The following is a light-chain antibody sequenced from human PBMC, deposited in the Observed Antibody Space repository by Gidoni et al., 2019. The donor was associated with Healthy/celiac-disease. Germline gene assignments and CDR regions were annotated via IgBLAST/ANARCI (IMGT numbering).Light chain of an antibody. Sequence: DIVMTQSPDSLAVSLGERATINCKSSQSVLYSSNNKNYLAWYQQKPVQPPKLLIYWASTRESGVPYRFSGSGSGTDFTLTISSLQAEDVAVYYCQQYYSTPTFGQGTKLEIK. CDR2: WAS. CDR1: QSVLYSSNNKNY. J-gene: IGKJ2*01. CDR3: QQYYSTPT. V-gene: IGKV4-1*01.